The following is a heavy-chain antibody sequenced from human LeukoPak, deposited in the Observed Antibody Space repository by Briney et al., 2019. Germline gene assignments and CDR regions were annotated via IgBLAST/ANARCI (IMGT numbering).Heavy chain of an antibody. CDR3: ARAGEGSSWYDY. CDR1: GGSISSYY. CDR2: MYYSGST. J-gene: IGHJ4*02. Sequence: SETLSLTCTVSGGSISSYYWSWIRQPPGKGLEWIGYMYYSGSTNSNPSRKSRVTIAVDTSKNQLSLKVSSVTAADTAVYYCARAGEGSSWYDYWGQGTLVTVSS. V-gene: IGHV4-59*01. D-gene: IGHD6-13*01.